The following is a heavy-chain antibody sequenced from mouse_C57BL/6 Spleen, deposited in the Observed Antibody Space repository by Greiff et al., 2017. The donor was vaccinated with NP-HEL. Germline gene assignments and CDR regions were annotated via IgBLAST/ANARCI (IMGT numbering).Heavy chain of an antibody. J-gene: IGHJ4*01. CDR2: ISSGGSYT. Sequence: EVKLVESGGDLVKPGASLKLSCAASGFTFSSYGMSWVRQTPDKRLEWVATISSGGSYTYYPESVKGRFTISRDNAKNTLYLQMSSLKSEHTAMYYCARHYSQEVYYCAMDYWGQGTSVTVSS. CDR1: GFTFSSYG. CDR3: ARHYSQEVYYCAMDY. D-gene: IGHD2-12*01. V-gene: IGHV5-6*01.